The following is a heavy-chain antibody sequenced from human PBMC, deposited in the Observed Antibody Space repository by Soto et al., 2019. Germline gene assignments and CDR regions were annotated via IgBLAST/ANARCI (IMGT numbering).Heavy chain of an antibody. Sequence: SETLSRTCTVSGGSISSGGYYWSWIRQHPGKGLEWIGYIYYSGSTYYNPSLKSRVTISVDTSKNQFSLKLSSVTAADTAVYYCARDKIVVPAATFGMDVWGQGTTVTVSS. V-gene: IGHV4-31*03. J-gene: IGHJ6*02. CDR2: IYYSGST. CDR1: GGSISSGGYY. D-gene: IGHD2-2*01. CDR3: ARDKIVVPAATFGMDV.